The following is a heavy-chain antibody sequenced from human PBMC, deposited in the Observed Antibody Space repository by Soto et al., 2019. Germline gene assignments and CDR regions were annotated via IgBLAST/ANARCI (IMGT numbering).Heavy chain of an antibody. Sequence: QVQLVQSGAEVKKPGASVKVSCKASGYTFTSYGISWVRQAPGQGLEWMGWINAYNGNTNYAQKLQGRVTMTTVTSTRTAYMELRILRSDDAAVYYCARVLPPFDPWGQGTLVTVSS. J-gene: IGHJ5*02. CDR2: INAYNGNT. CDR3: ARVLPPFDP. V-gene: IGHV1-18*01. CDR1: GYTFTSYG.